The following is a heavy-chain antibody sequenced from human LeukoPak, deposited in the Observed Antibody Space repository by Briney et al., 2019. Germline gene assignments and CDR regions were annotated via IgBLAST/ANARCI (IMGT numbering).Heavy chain of an antibody. D-gene: IGHD3-10*01. Sequence: PGGSLRLSCAASGFTFSDYYMSWIRQAPGKGLEWVSYISSSGSTIYYADSVKGRFTISRDNAKNSLYLQMNSLRAEDTAVYYCARGGYYGSGRQPVHYYYMDVWGKGTTVTVSS. V-gene: IGHV3-11*04. CDR3: ARGGYYGSGRQPVHYYYMDV. CDR1: GFTFSDYY. J-gene: IGHJ6*03. CDR2: ISSSGSTI.